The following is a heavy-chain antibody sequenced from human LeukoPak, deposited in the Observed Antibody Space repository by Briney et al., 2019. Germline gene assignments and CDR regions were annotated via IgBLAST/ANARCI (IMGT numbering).Heavy chain of an antibody. D-gene: IGHD2-2*01. CDR3: ARQGGIVVVPAAIYFDY. CDR1: GGSISSSSYY. V-gene: IGHV4-39*01. J-gene: IGHJ4*02. CDR2: IYYSGST. Sequence: SETLSLTCTVSGGSISSSSYYWGWIRQPPGKGLEWIGSIYYSGSTYYNPSLKSRVTISVDTSKNQFSLKLSSVTAADTAVYYCARQGGIVVVPAAIYFDYWSQGTLVTVSS.